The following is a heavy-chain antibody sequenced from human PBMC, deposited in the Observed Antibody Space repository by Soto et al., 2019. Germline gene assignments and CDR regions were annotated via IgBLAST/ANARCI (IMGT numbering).Heavy chain of an antibody. CDR1: GFTFSNYA. Sequence: EVQLLESGGDLVQPGGSLRLSCAASGFTFSNYAMSWFRQAPGKGLEWVSDISGSAINQYYADSVRGRFTISRDNSKNTLYLQMNHLRAEDTAVYSGAKGQGYYYDASGDTFDYWGQGTLVTVSS. CDR2: ISGSAINQ. D-gene: IGHD3-22*01. J-gene: IGHJ4*02. CDR3: AKGQGYYYDASGDTFDY. V-gene: IGHV3-23*01.